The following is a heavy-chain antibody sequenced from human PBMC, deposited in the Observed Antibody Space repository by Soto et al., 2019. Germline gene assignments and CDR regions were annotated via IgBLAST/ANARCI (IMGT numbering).Heavy chain of an antibody. Sequence: SETLSLTCTVSGGSISSGGYYWSWIRQHPGKGLEWIGYIYYSGSTYYNPSLKSRVTISVDTSKNQFSLKLSSVTAADTAVYYCARERREGYGKHSFDIWGQGTMVTVSS. J-gene: IGHJ3*02. CDR1: GGSISSGGYY. D-gene: IGHD3-10*01. CDR2: IYYSGST. CDR3: ARERREGYGKHSFDI. V-gene: IGHV4-31*03.